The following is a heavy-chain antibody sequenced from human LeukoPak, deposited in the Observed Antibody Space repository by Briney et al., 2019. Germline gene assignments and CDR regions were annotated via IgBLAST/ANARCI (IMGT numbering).Heavy chain of an antibody. D-gene: IGHD6-19*01. CDR3: ARDLKMGYSSGRYSWGTGSSNDY. CDR2: ISAYNGNT. CDR1: GYTFTNYG. Sequence: ASVKVSCKASGYTFTNYGISWVRQAPGQGLEWMGWISAYNGNTNYVQKFQGRITMTTDTSTSTAYMELRSLRSDDTAVYYCARDLKMGYSSGRYSWGTGSSNDYWGQGTLVTVSS. V-gene: IGHV1-18*01. J-gene: IGHJ4*02.